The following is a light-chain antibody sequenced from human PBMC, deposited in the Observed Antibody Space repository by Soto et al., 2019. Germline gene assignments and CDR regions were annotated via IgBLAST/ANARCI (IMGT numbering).Light chain of an antibody. CDR2: AAS. J-gene: IGKJ5*01. V-gene: IGKV1-8*01. Sequence: AIRMTQSPSSFSASTGDRVTITCRASQGISSYLAWYQQKPGKAPKLLIYAASTLQSGVPSRSSGSGSGTDFTLTISCLQSEDFATYYCQQYYSYPNTFGQGTRLEIK. CDR3: QQYYSYPNT. CDR1: QGISSY.